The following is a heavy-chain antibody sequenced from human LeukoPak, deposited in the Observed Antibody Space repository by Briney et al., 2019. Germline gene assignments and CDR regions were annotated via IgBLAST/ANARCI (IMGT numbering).Heavy chain of an antibody. V-gene: IGHV3-30-3*01. D-gene: IGHD3-22*01. CDR2: ISYDGSDK. CDR1: GFTFSSYA. J-gene: IGHJ3*02. CDR3: ARDGYYYDSDAFDI. Sequence: GGSLRLSCAASGFTFSSYAMHWVRQAPGKGLEWVAVISYDGSDKYYADSVKGRFTISRDNSKNTLYLQMNSLRAEDTAVYYCARDGYYYDSDAFDIWGQGTMVTVSS.